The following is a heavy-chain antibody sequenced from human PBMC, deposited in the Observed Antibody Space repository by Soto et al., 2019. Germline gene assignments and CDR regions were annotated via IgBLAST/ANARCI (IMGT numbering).Heavy chain of an antibody. D-gene: IGHD5-18*01. J-gene: IGHJ6*02. CDR3: ARENAKGDTYYYHGMDV. Sequence: PSETLSLTCTVSGGSISSGGYYWSWIRQHPGKGLEWIGYIYYSGSTYYNPSLKSRVTISVDTSKNQFSLKLSSVTAADTAVYYCARENAKGDTYYYHGMDVWGQGTTVTVSS. V-gene: IGHV4-31*03. CDR1: GGSISSGGYY. CDR2: IYYSGST.